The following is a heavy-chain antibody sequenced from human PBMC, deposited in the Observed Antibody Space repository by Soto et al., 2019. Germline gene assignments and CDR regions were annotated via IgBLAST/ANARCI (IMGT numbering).Heavy chain of an antibody. CDR1: GGSISDVSY. D-gene: IGHD2-2*01. Sequence: SETLSLTCTVSGGSISDVSYWSWIRQTPGKGLEWIGYIYHTGNTYYNPSLRSRVSISVDKSKSQFSLKLISVTAADTAVYFCARDEYQLLSSVSWFDSWGQGTLVTVSS. V-gene: IGHV4-30-4*01. J-gene: IGHJ5*01. CDR3: ARDEYQLLSSVSWFDS. CDR2: IYHTGNT.